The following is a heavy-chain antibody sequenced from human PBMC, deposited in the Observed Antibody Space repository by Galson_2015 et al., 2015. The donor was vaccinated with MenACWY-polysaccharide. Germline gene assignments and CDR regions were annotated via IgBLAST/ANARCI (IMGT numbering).Heavy chain of an antibody. V-gene: IGHV3-48*01. Sequence: SLRLSCAASGFTFSSYSMNWVRQAPGKGLEWVSYISSSSSTIYYADSVKGRFTISRDNAKNSLFLQMNSLRAKDTAVYYCASLHCSSTSCYPTDYYYYGMDVWGQGTTVTVSS. D-gene: IGHD2-2*01. CDR2: ISSSSSTI. CDR1: GFTFSSYS. CDR3: ASLHCSSTSCYPTDYYYYGMDV. J-gene: IGHJ6*02.